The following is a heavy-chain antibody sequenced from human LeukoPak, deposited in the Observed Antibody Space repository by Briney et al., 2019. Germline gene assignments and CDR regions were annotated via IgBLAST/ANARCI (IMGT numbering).Heavy chain of an antibody. D-gene: IGHD2-8*01. J-gene: IGHJ3*02. Sequence: GGSLRLSCAASGFTFSSYSMNWVRQAPGKGLEWVSSIGTSSSYIYYAHSVKGRFTISRDNAKNSLYLQMNSLRAEDTAMYYCAKDRSAPHMLWNAFDIWGQGTMVTVSS. CDR2: IGTSSSYI. CDR1: GFTFSSYS. V-gene: IGHV3-21*01. CDR3: AKDRSAPHMLWNAFDI.